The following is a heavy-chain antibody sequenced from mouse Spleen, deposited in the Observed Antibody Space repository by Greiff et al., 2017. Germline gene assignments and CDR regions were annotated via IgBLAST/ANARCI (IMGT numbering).Heavy chain of an antibody. CDR1: GFTFSDYY. D-gene: IGHD3-2*02. CDR3: AREGDSGWFAY. Sequence: EVKVVESGGGLVKPGGSLKLSCAASGFTFSDYYMYWVRQTPEKRLEWVATISDGGSYTYYPDSVKGRFTISRDNAKNNLYLQMSSLKSEDTAMYYCAREGDSGWFAYWGQGTLVTVSA. J-gene: IGHJ3*01. CDR2: ISDGGSYT. V-gene: IGHV5-4*02.